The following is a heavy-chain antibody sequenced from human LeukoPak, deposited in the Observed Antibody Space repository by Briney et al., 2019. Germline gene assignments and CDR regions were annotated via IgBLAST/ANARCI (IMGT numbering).Heavy chain of an antibody. CDR3: ARGFYDSAGYSTPFDS. J-gene: IGHJ4*02. CDR2: IYYSGST. CDR1: GGSISSYY. D-gene: IGHD3-22*01. Sequence: SETLSLTCTVSGGSISSYYWSWIRQPPGKGLEWIGYIYYSGSTNYNPSLESRVTVSVDTSKNQFSLKLSSVSAADTAVYYCARGFYDSAGYSTPFDSWGQGIPVAVSS. V-gene: IGHV4-59*01.